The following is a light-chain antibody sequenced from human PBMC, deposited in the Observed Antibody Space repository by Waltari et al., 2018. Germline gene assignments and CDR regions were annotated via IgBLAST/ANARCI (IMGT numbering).Light chain of an antibody. CDR3: QQYNNWPLT. V-gene: IGKV3-15*01. CDR2: DAS. Sequence: DIMMTQSPATLSVSPGDRATLSCGASQTVTSKLAWYQQKPGQAPRLLIYDASTRATGIPARFSGSQSGTEFTLTITSLQSEDFGIYYCQQYNNWPLTFGPGTKVDIK. J-gene: IGKJ3*01. CDR1: QTVTSK.